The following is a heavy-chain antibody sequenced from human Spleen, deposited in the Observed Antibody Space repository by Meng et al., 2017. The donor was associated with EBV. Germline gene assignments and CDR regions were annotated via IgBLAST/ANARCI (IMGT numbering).Heavy chain of an antibody. D-gene: IGHD5-24*01. V-gene: IGHV1-69*06. CDR1: GGTFSSYG. CDR3: ARDGTLATEYYFDY. J-gene: IGHJ4*02. CDR2: ILPIFGTI. Sequence: QAQLVQSGAEEKKPGSSVKVSCKTSGGTFSSYGFNWVRQAPGQGLEWMGGILPIFGTINYAQNFRGRVTFTADKSTNTASMELSSLRPEDTAVYYCARDGTLATEYYFDYWGQGTLVTVSS.